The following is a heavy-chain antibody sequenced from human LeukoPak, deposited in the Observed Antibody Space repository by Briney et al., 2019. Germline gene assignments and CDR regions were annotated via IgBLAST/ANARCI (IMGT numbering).Heavy chain of an antibody. Sequence: SETLSLTCTVSGGSFSSPNYYWSWIRQPAGKGLEWIGRIYTTGFTNYHPSLKSRVTVSTDTSKNQFYLKLTSVTAADTAVYHCARAGGVLGYYDYWGQGILVTVSS. V-gene: IGHV4-61*02. CDR3: ARAGGVLGYYDY. J-gene: IGHJ4*02. D-gene: IGHD3-10*01. CDR2: IYTTGFT. CDR1: GGSFSSPNYY.